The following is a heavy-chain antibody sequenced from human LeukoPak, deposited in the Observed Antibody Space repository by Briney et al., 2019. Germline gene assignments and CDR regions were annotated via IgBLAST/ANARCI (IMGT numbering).Heavy chain of an antibody. CDR3: ARNKDPSQVWNWFDP. J-gene: IGHJ5*02. D-gene: IGHD3-16*01. CDR2: INPSGGST. V-gene: IGHV1-46*01. Sequence: ASVKVSCKASGYIFTTYYIYWVRQAPGQGLEWVGIINPSGGSTSYAQKFQGRVTMTRDTSTSTVYMELSRLRSEDTAVYYCARNKDPSQVWNWFDPWGQGTLVTVSS. CDR1: GYIFTTYY.